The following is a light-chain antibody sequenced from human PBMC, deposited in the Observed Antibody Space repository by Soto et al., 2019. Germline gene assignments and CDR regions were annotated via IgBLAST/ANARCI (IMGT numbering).Light chain of an antibody. CDR2: GNS. CDR3: QSYDSSLDVV. CDR1: SSNIGAGYD. Sequence: QSVLTQPPSVSGAPGQRVTISCTGSSSNIGAGYDVHWYQQLPGTAPKLLIYGNSNRPSGVPDRFSGSKSGTSASLAITGLQAEDEADYYCQSYDSSLDVVFGGGTQLTLL. V-gene: IGLV1-40*01. J-gene: IGLJ2*01.